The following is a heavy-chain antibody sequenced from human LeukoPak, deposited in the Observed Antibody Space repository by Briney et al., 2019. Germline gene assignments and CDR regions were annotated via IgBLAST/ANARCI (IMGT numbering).Heavy chain of an antibody. CDR1: GGSISSYY. CDR2: IYTSGST. J-gene: IGHJ4*02. D-gene: IGHD5-24*01. CDR3: ARMASVGGGLYFDY. V-gene: IGHV4-4*07. Sequence: SETLSLTCTVSGGSISSYYWSWIRQPAGKGLEWIGRIYTSGSTNYNPSLKSRVTMSVDTSKNQFSLKVTSVTAADTAVYYCARMASVGGGLYFDYWGQGTLVTVSS.